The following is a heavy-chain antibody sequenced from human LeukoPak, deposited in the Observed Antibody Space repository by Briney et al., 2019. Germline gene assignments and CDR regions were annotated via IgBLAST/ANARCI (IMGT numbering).Heavy chain of an antibody. Sequence: SETLSLTCTVSGGPISTYYWSWIRQPAGKGLEWIGRIYTSGRTNYNPSLKSRVTMSVDTSKSQFSLKLNSVTAADTAVYYCARRFSTGPFDYWGQGILVTVSS. CDR3: ARRFSTGPFDY. V-gene: IGHV4-4*07. J-gene: IGHJ4*02. CDR1: GGPISTYY. D-gene: IGHD2-2*01. CDR2: IYTSGRT.